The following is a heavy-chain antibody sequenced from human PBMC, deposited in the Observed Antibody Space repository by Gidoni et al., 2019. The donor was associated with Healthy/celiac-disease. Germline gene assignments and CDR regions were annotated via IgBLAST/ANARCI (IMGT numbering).Heavy chain of an antibody. CDR3: ARAMLPVYIAVAFDY. Sequence: QVQLVQSGAEVKKPGSSVKVSCNASGGTFSSYAISWVRQAPGQGLEWMGGIIPIFGTANYAQKFQGRVTITADESTSTAYMELSSLRSEDTAVYYCARAMLPVYIAVAFDYWGQGTLVTVSS. CDR1: GGTFSSYA. D-gene: IGHD6-19*01. CDR2: IIPIFGTA. V-gene: IGHV1-69*01. J-gene: IGHJ4*02.